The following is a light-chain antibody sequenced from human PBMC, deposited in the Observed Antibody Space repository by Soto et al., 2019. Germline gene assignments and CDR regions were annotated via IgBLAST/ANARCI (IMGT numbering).Light chain of an antibody. CDR2: SNK. Sequence: AVLTQPPSASGTPGQRVTISCSGSSSNIGSNTVNWYQQLPGTAPKLLIYSNKQRPSGVPDRFSGSKSGTSASLAISGLQSDDEADYYCAAWDDNLNGYVVFGGGTKLTVL. J-gene: IGLJ2*01. CDR3: AAWDDNLNGYVV. CDR1: SSNIGSNT. V-gene: IGLV1-44*01.